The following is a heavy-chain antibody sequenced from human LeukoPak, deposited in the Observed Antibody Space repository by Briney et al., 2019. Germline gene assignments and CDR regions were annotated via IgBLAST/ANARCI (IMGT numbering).Heavy chain of an antibody. Sequence: PSETLSLTGTVSNVSISSGSHYWNWIRQPAGKGLEWIGRIYTSGSTNYSPSLKSRVTMSVDTSKNQFSLKLTSVTAADTAVYYCARWASGAENYYYMDVWGKGTTVTVSS. D-gene: IGHD4-17*01. J-gene: IGHJ6*03. CDR1: NVSISSGSHY. CDR2: IYTSGST. CDR3: ARWASGAENYYYMDV. V-gene: IGHV4-61*02.